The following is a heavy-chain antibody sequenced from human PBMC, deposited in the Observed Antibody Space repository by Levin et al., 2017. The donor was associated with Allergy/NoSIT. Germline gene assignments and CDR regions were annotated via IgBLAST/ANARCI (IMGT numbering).Heavy chain of an antibody. CDR3: AKAGGGYYFDL. J-gene: IGHJ4*02. CDR2: VTDGGATT. Sequence: AASVKVSCAASGFTVSIYAMNWVRQAPGKGLEWVSAVTDGGATTYYADSVKGRFTISTDNSENTVYLQMSSLRAEDTAVYFCAKAGGGYYFDLWGQGTLVTVSS. CDR1: GFTVSIYA. V-gene: IGHV3-23*01. D-gene: IGHD5-24*01.